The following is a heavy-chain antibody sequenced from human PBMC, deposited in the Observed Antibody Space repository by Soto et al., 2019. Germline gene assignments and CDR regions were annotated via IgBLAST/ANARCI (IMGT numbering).Heavy chain of an antibody. CDR2: ISAYNGNT. Sequence: ASVKVSCKASGYTFTSYGISWVRQAPGQGLEWMGWISAYNGNTNYAQKLQGRVTMTTDTSTSTAYMELRSLRSDDTAVYYCARPRGLRGRLGELDTHWFDPWGQGTLVTVSS. CDR3: ARPRGLRGRLGELDTHWFDP. CDR1: GYTFTSYG. J-gene: IGHJ5*02. V-gene: IGHV1-18*01. D-gene: IGHD3-16*01.